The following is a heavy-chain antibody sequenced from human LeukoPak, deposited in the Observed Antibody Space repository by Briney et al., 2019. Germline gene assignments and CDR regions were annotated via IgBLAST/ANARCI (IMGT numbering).Heavy chain of an antibody. Sequence: GGSLRLSCAASGFTFSSYGMHWVRQAPGKGLDWVAVISYDGSNKYYADSVKGRFTISRDNSKNTLYLQMNSLRAEDTAVYYCAKGGCSSTSCYVWTSPDYWGQGTLVTVSS. D-gene: IGHD2-2*01. CDR1: GFTFSSYG. CDR2: ISYDGSNK. CDR3: AKGGCSSTSCYVWTSPDY. J-gene: IGHJ4*02. V-gene: IGHV3-30*18.